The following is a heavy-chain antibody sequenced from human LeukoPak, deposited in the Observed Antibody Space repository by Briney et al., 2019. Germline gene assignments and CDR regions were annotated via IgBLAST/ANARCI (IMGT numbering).Heavy chain of an antibody. V-gene: IGHV1-69*05. J-gene: IGHJ4*02. Sequence: SVKVSCKASGGTFSSYAISWVRQAPRQGLEWMGGIIPIFGTANYAQKFQGRVTITTDESTSTAYMELSSLRSEDTAVYYCARETYTYCSGGSCYEYYFDYWGQGTLVTVSS. CDR1: GGTFSSYA. CDR2: IIPIFGTA. D-gene: IGHD2-15*01. CDR3: ARETYTYCSGGSCYEYYFDY.